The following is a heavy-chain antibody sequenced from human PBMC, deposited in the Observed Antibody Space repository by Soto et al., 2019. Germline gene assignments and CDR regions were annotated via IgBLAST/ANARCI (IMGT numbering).Heavy chain of an antibody. Sequence: SVKVSCKASGGTFSSYAISWVRQAPGQGLEWMGGIIPIFGTANYAQKFQGRVTITADESTSTAYMELSSLRSEDTAVYYCAREPARRYSSSWAPYYYGMDVWGQGTTVTVSS. CDR1: GGTFSSYA. D-gene: IGHD6-13*01. J-gene: IGHJ6*02. CDR3: AREPARRYSSSWAPYYYGMDV. CDR2: IIPIFGTA. V-gene: IGHV1-69*13.